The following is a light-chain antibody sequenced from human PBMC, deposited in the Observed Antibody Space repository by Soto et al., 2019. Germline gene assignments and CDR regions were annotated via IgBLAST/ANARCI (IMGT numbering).Light chain of an antibody. CDR2: GES. J-gene: IGKJ2*01. CDR3: HQYGSSPYT. CDR1: QSVSSSY. Sequence: EIVLTQSPRTLSLSPGERATLSCRASQSVSSSYLAWYQQKPGQAPRLLIYGESSRATGIPDRFSGSGSGTDFTLTINRLELEDFAVYYCHQYGSSPYTFGQGTKLEI. V-gene: IGKV3-20*01.